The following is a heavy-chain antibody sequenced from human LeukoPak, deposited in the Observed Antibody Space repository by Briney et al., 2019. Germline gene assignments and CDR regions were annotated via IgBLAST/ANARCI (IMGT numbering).Heavy chain of an antibody. V-gene: IGHV4-31*03. CDR3: ARAGAGYFQH. J-gene: IGHJ1*01. Sequence: TLSLTCTVSGGSISSGGYYWSWIRQHPGKGLEWIGYIYYSGSTNYNPSLKSRVTISVDTSKNQFSLKLSSVTAADTAVYYCARAGAGYFQHWGQGTLVTVSS. CDR2: IYYSGST. CDR1: GGSISSGGYY.